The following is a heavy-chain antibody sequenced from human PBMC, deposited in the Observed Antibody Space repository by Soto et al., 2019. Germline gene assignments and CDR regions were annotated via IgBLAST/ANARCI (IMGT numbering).Heavy chain of an antibody. J-gene: IGHJ4*02. Sequence: QVQLVESGGGVVQPGRSLRLSCAASGFTFSSYGMHWVRQAPGKGLEWVAVIWYDGSNKYYADSVKGRFTISRDNSKNTLYLQMNSLRAEDTAVYYCARDAAMDYFDYWGQGTLVTVSS. D-gene: IGHD5-18*01. CDR1: GFTFSSYG. CDR2: IWYDGSNK. V-gene: IGHV3-33*01. CDR3: ARDAAMDYFDY.